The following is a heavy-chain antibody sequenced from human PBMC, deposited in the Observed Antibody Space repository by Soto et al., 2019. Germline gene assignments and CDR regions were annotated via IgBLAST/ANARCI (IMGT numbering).Heavy chain of an antibody. CDR1: GGSISGYY. CDR3: ARAHYGDYGYGMDV. Sequence: SETLSLTCTVSGGSISGYYWSWIRQPPGKGLEWIGEIYHSGSAYYNPSLKSRVTISVDRSKNQFSLKLSSVTAADTAVYYCARAHYGDYGYGMDVWGQGTTVTVSS. CDR2: IYHSGSA. J-gene: IGHJ6*02. D-gene: IGHD4-17*01. V-gene: IGHV4-34*01.